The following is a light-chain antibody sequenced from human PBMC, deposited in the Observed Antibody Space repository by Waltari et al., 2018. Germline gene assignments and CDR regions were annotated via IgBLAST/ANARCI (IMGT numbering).Light chain of an antibody. CDR1: PSVSSSY. V-gene: IGKV3-20*01. CDR2: GAS. J-gene: IGKJ3*01. Sequence: EIVLTQPPGTLSLSPGERATLSCRASPSVSSSYLAWYQQKPGQAPRLLIYGASSRATGIPDRFSGSGSGTDFTLTISRLEPEDFAVYYCQQYGSSPFTFGPGTKVDIK. CDR3: QQYGSSPFT.